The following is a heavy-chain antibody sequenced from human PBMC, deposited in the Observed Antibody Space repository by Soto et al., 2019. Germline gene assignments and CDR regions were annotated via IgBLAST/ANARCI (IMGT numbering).Heavy chain of an antibody. V-gene: IGHV1-8*01. CDR1: GYTFTSYD. D-gene: IGHD1-1*01. Sequence: GASVKVSCKASGYTFTSYDINWVRQATGQGLEWMGWMNPNSGNTGYAQKFQGRVTMTRNTSISTAYMELSSLRSEDTAVYYCARGQDELYYYYYYGMDVWGQGTTVTVS. J-gene: IGHJ6*02. CDR2: MNPNSGNT. CDR3: ARGQDELYYYYYYGMDV.